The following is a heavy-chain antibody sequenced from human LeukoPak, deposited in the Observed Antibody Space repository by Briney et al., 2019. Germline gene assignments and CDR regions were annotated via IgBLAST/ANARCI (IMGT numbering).Heavy chain of an antibody. Sequence: PGGSLRLSCVGSGFTFSSNWMHWVRQVPGKGLVWVSRINRDGSITTYADSVKGRFTISRDNGENTVYLQMNSLRVEDTALYYCVRSVTGTNDYWGQGALVTVSS. CDR1: GFTFSSNW. J-gene: IGHJ4*02. CDR3: VRSVTGTNDY. D-gene: IGHD1-7*01. CDR2: INRDGSIT. V-gene: IGHV3-74*01.